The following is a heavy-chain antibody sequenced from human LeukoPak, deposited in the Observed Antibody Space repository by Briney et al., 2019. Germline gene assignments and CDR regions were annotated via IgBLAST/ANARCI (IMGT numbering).Heavy chain of an antibody. Sequence: SETLSLTCTVSGGSISSSSYYWGWIRQPPGKGLEWIGSIYYSGSTYYNPSLKSRVTISVDTSKNQFSLKLSSVTAADTAVYYCARDGMVRGVQPTNWFDPWGQGTLVTVSS. CDR3: ARDGMVRGVQPTNWFDP. D-gene: IGHD3-10*01. V-gene: IGHV4-39*07. CDR2: IYYSGST. CDR1: GGSISSSSYY. J-gene: IGHJ5*02.